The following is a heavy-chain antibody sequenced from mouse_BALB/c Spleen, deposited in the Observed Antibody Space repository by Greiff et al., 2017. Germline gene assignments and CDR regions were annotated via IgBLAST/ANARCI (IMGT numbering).Heavy chain of an antibody. V-gene: IGHV1-31*01. CDR3: ARGGGNYDAMDY. Sequence: VQLQQSGPELVKPGASVKISCKASGYSFTGYYMHWVKQSHVKSLEWIGRINPYNGATSYNQNFKDKASLTVDKSSSTAYMELHSLTSEDSAVYYCARGGGNYDAMDYWGQGTSVTVSS. J-gene: IGHJ4*01. CDR1: GYSFTGYY. D-gene: IGHD2-1*01. CDR2: INPYNGAT.